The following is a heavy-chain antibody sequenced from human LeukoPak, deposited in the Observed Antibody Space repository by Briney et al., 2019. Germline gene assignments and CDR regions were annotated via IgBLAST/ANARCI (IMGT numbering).Heavy chain of an antibody. V-gene: IGHV7-4-1*02. D-gene: IGHD3-9*01. J-gene: IGHJ3*02. CDR2: INTNTGNP. CDR1: GYTFTSYA. Sequence: GASVKVSCKASGYTFTSYAMNWVRQAPGQGLEWMGWINTNTGNPTYAQGFTGRFVFSLDTSVSTAYLQISSLEAEDTAVYYCARDGGRYFDWPPAAAFDIWGQGTMVTVSS. CDR3: ARDGGRYFDWPPAAAFDI.